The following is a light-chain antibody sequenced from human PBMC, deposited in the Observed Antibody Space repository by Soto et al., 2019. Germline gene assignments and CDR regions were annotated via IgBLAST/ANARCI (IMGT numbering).Light chain of an antibody. J-gene: IGLJ2*01. CDR2: DVN. CDR1: SSDVGDFNY. Sequence: QSVLTQPRSVSGSPGQSVTISCTGTSSDVGDFNYVSWYQQHPGKAPKFMIFDVNKRPSGVPDRFSGSKSGNTASLTISGLQAEDEADYYCCSYGGRHTLVFGGGTKLTVL. CDR3: CSYGGRHTLV. V-gene: IGLV2-11*01.